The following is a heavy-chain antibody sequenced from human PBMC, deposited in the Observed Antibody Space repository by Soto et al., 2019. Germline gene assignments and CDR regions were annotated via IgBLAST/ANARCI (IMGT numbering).Heavy chain of an antibody. CDR2: ISSSSSYT. V-gene: IGHV3-11*05. Sequence: GGSLRLSCAASGFTFSDYYMSWIRQAPGKGLEWVSYISSSSSYTNYEDSVKGRFTISRDNAKNSLYLQMNSLRAEDTAVYYCAKDLGYCSSTSVDRIPPYGMDVWGQGTTVNGPS. CDR3: AKDLGYCSSTSVDRIPPYGMDV. CDR1: GFTFSDYY. D-gene: IGHD2-2*01. J-gene: IGHJ6*02.